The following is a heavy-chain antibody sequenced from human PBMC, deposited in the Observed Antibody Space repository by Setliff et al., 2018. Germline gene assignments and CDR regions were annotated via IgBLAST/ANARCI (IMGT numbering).Heavy chain of an antibody. J-gene: IGHJ5*01. D-gene: IGHD6-19*01. CDR3: ARDSRKGIAVAGWFDS. V-gene: IGHV3-20*04. CDR2: INWNGGST. Sequence: GSLRLSCAASGFTFEDYAMSWVRQVPGEGLEWVSGINWNGGSTGYADSVKGRFTISRDNAKNSLYLQMNSLRAEDTALYYCARDSRKGIAVAGWFDSWGQGTLVTVSS. CDR1: GFTFEDYA.